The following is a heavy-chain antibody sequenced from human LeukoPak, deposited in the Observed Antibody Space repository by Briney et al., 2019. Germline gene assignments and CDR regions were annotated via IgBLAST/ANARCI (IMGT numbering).Heavy chain of an antibody. CDR3: ASRYCSSTSCYTSLPYNWFDP. V-gene: IGHV3-21*01. D-gene: IGHD2-2*02. J-gene: IGHJ5*02. CDR1: GFTFSNYS. CDR2: ISSSSSYI. Sequence: GGSPRLSCAASGFTFSNYSMNWVRQAPGKGLEWVSSISSSSSYIYYADSVKGRFTISRDNAKNSLYLQMNSLRAEDTAVYYCASRYCSSTSCYTSLPYNWFDPWGQGTLVTVSS.